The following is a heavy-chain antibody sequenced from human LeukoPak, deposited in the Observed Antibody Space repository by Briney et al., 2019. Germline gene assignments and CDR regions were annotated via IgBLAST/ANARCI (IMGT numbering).Heavy chain of an antibody. CDR1: RPTPTSSA. Sequence: SVTLSWKLSRPTPTSSATQCVRQPRGHCLEWIGWFVVGSSHTNHAQKFKERVTITRDMSTSTAYMELSSLRSEDTAVYYCASASEIVVVTADAFDIWGQGTMVTVSS. CDR2: FVVGSSHT. CDR3: ASASEIVVVTADAFDI. D-gene: IGHD2-21*02. J-gene: IGHJ3*02. V-gene: IGHV1-58*02.